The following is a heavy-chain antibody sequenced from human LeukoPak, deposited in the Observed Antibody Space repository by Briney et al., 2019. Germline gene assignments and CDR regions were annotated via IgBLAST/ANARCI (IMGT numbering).Heavy chain of an antibody. Sequence: SQTPSLTCAISGDSVSSNSAAWNWIRQSPSRGLEWLGRTYYRSKWYNDYAVSVKSRITINPDTSKNQFCLQLNSVTPEDTAVYFCAKEGLKPDPAASKENWFDPWGQGTLVTVSS. CDR2: TYYRSKWYN. CDR1: GDSVSSNSAA. CDR3: AKEGLKPDPAASKENWFDP. J-gene: IGHJ5*02. D-gene: IGHD6-13*01. V-gene: IGHV6-1*01.